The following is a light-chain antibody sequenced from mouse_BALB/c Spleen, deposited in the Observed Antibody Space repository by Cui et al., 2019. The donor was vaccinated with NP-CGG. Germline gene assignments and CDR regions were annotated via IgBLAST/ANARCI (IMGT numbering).Light chain of an antibody. Sequence: QAVVTQESALTTSPGETVTLTCRSSTGAVTTSNYANWVQEKPDHLFTGLIGGTNNRAPGVPARFSGNLIGDKAALTITGAQTEDEAIYFCALWYSNHWVFGGGTKLTVL. CDR1: TGAVTTSNY. CDR3: ALWYSNHWV. J-gene: IGLJ1*01. V-gene: IGLV1*01. CDR2: GTN.